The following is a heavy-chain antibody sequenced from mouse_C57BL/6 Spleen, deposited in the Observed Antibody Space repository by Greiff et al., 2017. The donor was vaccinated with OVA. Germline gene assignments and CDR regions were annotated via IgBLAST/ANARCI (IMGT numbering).Heavy chain of an antibody. CDR2: IYPGSGNT. V-gene: IGHV1-76*01. CDR1: GYTFTDYY. D-gene: IGHD2-5*01. J-gene: IGHJ2*01. Sequence: QVQLKESGAELVRPGASVKLSCKASGYTFTDYYINWVKQRPGQGLEWIARIYPGSGNTYYNEKFKGKATLTAEKSSSTAYMQLSSLTSEDSAVYFCARCYSNPYFDYWGQGTTLAVSS. CDR3: ARCYSNPYFDY.